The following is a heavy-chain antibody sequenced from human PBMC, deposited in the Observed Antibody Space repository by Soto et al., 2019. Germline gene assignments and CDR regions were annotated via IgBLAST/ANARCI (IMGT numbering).Heavy chain of an antibody. CDR2: ISYDGDNE. CDR3: AKDGGPVYCNSPGCSAKHFDY. Sequence: QVQLVESGGGVVQPGRSLRLSCAASGFTFSNYAMHWVRQAPGKGLEWLAIISYDGDNEYYADSVRGRITISRDNSKNTLYLQTNKLRHEDPAVYYCAKDGGPVYCNSPGCSAKHFDYWGQGTLVTVSS. J-gene: IGHJ4*02. V-gene: IGHV3-30*18. D-gene: IGHD2-2*01. CDR1: GFTFSNYA.